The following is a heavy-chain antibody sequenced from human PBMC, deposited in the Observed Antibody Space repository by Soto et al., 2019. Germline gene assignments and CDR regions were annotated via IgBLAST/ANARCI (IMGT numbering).Heavy chain of an antibody. Sequence: ASVKVSCKASGGTFRNHVFNWVRQAPGQGLEWMGGIIPVIGTPNYAQKFQGRVTITADASTNTVYLEVSSLRSKDTAVYYCARDLEFRDGNISHLDYWGQGTLVTVS. D-gene: IGHD3-10*01. J-gene: IGHJ4*02. CDR2: IIPVIGTP. V-gene: IGHV1-69*13. CDR1: GGTFRNHV. CDR3: ARDLEFRDGNISHLDY.